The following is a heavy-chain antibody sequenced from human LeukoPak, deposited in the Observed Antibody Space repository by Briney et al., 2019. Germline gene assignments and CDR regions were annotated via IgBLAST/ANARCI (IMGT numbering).Heavy chain of an antibody. Sequence: GGSLRLSCAASGFTFSSYGMSWVRQAPGKGLEWVSAISGSGGSTYYADSVKGRFTISRDNSKNTLYLQMNGLRAEDTAVYYCAKARTIAAAVIFDYWGQGTLVTVSS. CDR3: AKARTIAAAVIFDY. V-gene: IGHV3-23*01. CDR2: ISGSGGST. CDR1: GFTFSSYG. J-gene: IGHJ4*02. D-gene: IGHD6-13*01.